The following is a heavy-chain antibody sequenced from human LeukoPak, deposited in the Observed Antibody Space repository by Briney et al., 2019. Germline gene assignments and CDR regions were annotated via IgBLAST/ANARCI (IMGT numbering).Heavy chain of an antibody. Sequence: SETLSLTCTVSGGSISSYYWTWIRQPPGKGLEWIGYIYYTGATSYNPSLKSRVTISVDTSKKQFSLKLTSVTAADTAVYYCARPNYDSSGYYYPYWGQGTLVTVSS. J-gene: IGHJ4*02. V-gene: IGHV4-59*08. CDR3: ARPNYDSSGYYYPY. CDR2: IYYTGAT. D-gene: IGHD3-22*01. CDR1: GGSISSYY.